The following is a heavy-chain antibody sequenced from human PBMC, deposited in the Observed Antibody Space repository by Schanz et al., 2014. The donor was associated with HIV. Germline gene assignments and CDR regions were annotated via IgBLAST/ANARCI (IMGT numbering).Heavy chain of an antibody. V-gene: IGHV3-33*01. Sequence: QVQLVESGGGVVQPGRSLRLSCTASGFTFSSSGMHWVRQAPGKGLEWVATMWYHESHKGYADSVKGRFTISRDNSKNTLYLEMNSLRPEDTAVYYCARETSGFSTSWPPRYHYYGMDVWGQGTTVTVSS. CDR3: ARETSGFSTSWPPRYHYYGMDV. J-gene: IGHJ6*02. CDR2: MWYHESHK. CDR1: GFTFSSSG. D-gene: IGHD6-13*01.